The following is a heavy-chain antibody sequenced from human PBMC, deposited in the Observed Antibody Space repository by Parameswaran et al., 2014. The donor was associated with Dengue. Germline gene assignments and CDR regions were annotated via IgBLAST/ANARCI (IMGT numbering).Heavy chain of an antibody. CDR2: ISGSGGST. V-gene: IGHV3-23*01. CDR3: AKMYWYGSGSYYNVIGQYYYYMDV. J-gene: IGHJ6*03. D-gene: IGHD3-10*01. Sequence: VRQAPGKGLERVSAISGSGGSTYYADSVKGRFTISRDNSKNTLYMQMYSLRAEDTAVYYCAKMYWYGSGSYYNVIGQYYYYMDVWGKGTTVTVSS.